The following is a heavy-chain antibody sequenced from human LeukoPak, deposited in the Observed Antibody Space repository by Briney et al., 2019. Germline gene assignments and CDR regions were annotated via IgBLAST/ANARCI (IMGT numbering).Heavy chain of an antibody. CDR1: GFTFNNYA. J-gene: IGHJ4*02. Sequence: TGGSLRLSCAASGFTFNNYAMNWVRQAPGKGLEWVSTIVGSGGSTYYADSVKGRFTISRDNSKNMQYLQMNSLRAEDTAVYYCAKDRRPGDSQAGFDYWGQGTLVTVSS. CDR2: IVGSGGST. D-gene: IGHD3-22*01. CDR3: AKDRRPGDSQAGFDY. V-gene: IGHV3-23*01.